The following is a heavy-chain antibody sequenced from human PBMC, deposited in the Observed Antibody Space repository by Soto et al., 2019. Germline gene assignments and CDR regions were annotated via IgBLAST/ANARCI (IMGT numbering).Heavy chain of an antibody. Sequence: ASVKVSCKASGYTFTSYGISWVRQAPGQGLEWMGWISAYNGNTNYAQKLQGRVTMTTDTSTSTAYMELRSLRSDDTAVYYCARDPDSHYNDSHASPYPWGQGTLVTVSS. CDR3: ARDPDSHYNDSHASPYP. CDR1: GYTFTSYG. V-gene: IGHV1-18*01. J-gene: IGHJ5*02. D-gene: IGHD4-4*01. CDR2: ISAYNGNT.